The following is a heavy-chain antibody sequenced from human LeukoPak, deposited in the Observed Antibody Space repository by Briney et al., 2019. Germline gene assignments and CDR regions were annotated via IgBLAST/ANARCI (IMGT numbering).Heavy chain of an antibody. CDR1: GYSFTSYW. Sequence: GESLKISCKGSGYSFTSYWIGWVPQMPGKGLEWMGIIYPGDSDSRNSPSFQGQVTISADKSISTAYLQWSSLEASDTAMYYCARRRPGYCSGGSCYGYYFDYWGQGTLVTVSS. CDR3: ARRRPGYCSGGSCYGYYFDY. D-gene: IGHD2-15*01. J-gene: IGHJ4*02. CDR2: IYPGDSDS. V-gene: IGHV5-51*01.